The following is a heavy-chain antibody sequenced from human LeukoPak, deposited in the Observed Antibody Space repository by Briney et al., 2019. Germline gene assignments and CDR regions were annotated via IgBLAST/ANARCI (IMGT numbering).Heavy chain of an antibody. CDR3: VKDHDWGAFHI. CDR2: ISSNGGST. CDR1: GFTFSTYA. V-gene: IGHV3-64D*06. J-gene: IGHJ3*02. D-gene: IGHD7-27*01. Sequence: GGSLRLSCSASGFTFSTYAVHWVRQAPGKGLEYVSGISSNGGSTYYADSVKGRFTISRDNSKNTLYLQMSSLRVEDTAVYYCVKDHDWGAFHIWGQGTMVTVSS.